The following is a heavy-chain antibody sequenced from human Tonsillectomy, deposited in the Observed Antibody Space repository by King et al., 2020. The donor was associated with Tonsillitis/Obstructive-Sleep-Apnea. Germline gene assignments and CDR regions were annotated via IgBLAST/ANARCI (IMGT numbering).Heavy chain of an antibody. D-gene: IGHD2-2*01. J-gene: IGHJ5*02. V-gene: IGHV3-53*01. CDR3: ARGAHYCSVTSCLNWFDP. CDR1: GFTVSNKD. CDR2: IYIDGST. Sequence: VQLVESGGGLIQPGGSLRLSCAASGFTVSNKDMTWVRQAPGKGLEWVSLIYIDGSTFYADSVKGRFTISRDNSKNTLYLQINSLRADDTAVYYCARGAHYCSVTSCLNWFDPWGQGTLVTVSS.